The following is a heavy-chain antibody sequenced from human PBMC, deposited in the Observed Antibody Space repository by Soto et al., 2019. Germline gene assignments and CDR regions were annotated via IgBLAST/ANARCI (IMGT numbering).Heavy chain of an antibody. J-gene: IGHJ6*02. Sequence: QVQLVESGGGVVQPGRSLRLSCAASGFTFRDYAMHWVRQAPGKGLEWVTLISSDATNKYLADSVKGRFTISRDNSKNTLYLQMNSLRVEDTGLYYCARQDMAARKYYSTYLDVWGQGTTVIV. CDR2: ISSDATNK. D-gene: IGHD6-6*01. CDR3: ARQDMAARKYYSTYLDV. V-gene: IGHV3-30-3*01. CDR1: GFTFRDYA.